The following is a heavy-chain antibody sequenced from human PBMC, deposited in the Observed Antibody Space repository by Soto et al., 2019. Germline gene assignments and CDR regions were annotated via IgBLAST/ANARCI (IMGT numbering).Heavy chain of an antibody. Sequence: PSETLSLTCAVYGGSFSGYYWSWIRQPPGKGLEWIGEINHSGSTNYNPSLKSRVTISVDTSKNQFSLKLSSVTAADTAVYYCARARAFGNTRRFDPWAQGTLVTVSS. CDR1: GGSFSGYY. CDR2: INHSGST. V-gene: IGHV4-34*01. D-gene: IGHD1-1*01. CDR3: ARARAFGNTRRFDP. J-gene: IGHJ5*02.